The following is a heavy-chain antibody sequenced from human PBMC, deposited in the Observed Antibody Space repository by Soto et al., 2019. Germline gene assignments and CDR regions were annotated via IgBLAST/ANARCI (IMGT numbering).Heavy chain of an antibody. CDR2: INHSGST. Sequence: PSETLSLTCTVSGGSISSYYWSWIRQPPGKGLEWIGEINHSGSTNYNPSPKSRVTISVDTSKNQFSLKLSSVTAADTAVYYCARAGYTYGMDVWGQGTTVTVSS. V-gene: IGHV4-34*01. J-gene: IGHJ6*02. D-gene: IGHD6-13*01. CDR3: ARAGYTYGMDV. CDR1: GGSISSYY.